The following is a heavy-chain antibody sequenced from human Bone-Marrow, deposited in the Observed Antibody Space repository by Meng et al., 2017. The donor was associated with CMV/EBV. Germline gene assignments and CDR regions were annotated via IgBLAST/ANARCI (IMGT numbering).Heavy chain of an antibody. CDR2: IIPIFGTA. Sequence: KASGGTFSSYAISWVRQAPGQGLEWMGGIIPIFGTANYAQKFQGRVTITADKSTSTAYIELSSLRSEDTAVYYCARSYYYDSSGYQVWGQGTLVTVSS. D-gene: IGHD3-22*01. V-gene: IGHV1-69*06. J-gene: IGHJ4*02. CDR1: GGTFSSYA. CDR3: ARSYYYDSSGYQV.